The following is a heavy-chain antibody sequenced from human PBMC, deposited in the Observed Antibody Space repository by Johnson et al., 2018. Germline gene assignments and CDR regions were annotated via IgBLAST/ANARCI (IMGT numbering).Heavy chain of an antibody. CDR3: AGGKSRLRFLEWFPFDY. V-gene: IGHV3-30-3*01. J-gene: IGHJ4*02. CDR2: ISYDGSNK. Sequence: QVQLVESGGGVVQPGRSLRLSCAASGFTFSTYAMHWVRQAPGKGLEWVAVISYDGSNKYYADSVKGRFTISRDNSKNPLYVQMNSLRAEDTAVYYCAGGKSRLRFLEWFPFDYWGQGTLVTVSS. D-gene: IGHD3-3*01. CDR1: GFTFSTYA.